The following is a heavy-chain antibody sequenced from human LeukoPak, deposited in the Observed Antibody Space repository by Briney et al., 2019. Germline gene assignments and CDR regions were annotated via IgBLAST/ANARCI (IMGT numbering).Heavy chain of an antibody. D-gene: IGHD2-2*01. CDR3: AREDYSRVLDY. J-gene: IGHJ4*02. CDR1: GRSISTYF. Sequence: PSETLSLTCTVSGRSISTYFWNWIRQPPGKGLEWIGYIYYNGSTNYNPSLKSRVTISVDTSKNQFSLKLTSVTAADTAVYYCAREDYSRVLDYWGQGTLVTVSS. CDR2: IYYNGST. V-gene: IGHV4-59*01.